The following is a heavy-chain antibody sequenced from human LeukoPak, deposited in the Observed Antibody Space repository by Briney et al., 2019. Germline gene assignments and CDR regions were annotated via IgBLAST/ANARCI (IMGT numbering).Heavy chain of an antibody. J-gene: IGHJ5*02. V-gene: IGHV3-30*01. Sequence: GSCLRLFCAASGFTFSSYAMHWVRQAPSKGLEGVAVISRDGGGKYYGDSVKGRFIISRDNSQNSVFLQMNSLGAEDTAVYYCTRSFWLTSERRFHPWGQGTLVTVSS. CDR3: TRSFWLTSERRFHP. CDR1: GFTFSSYA. CDR2: ISRDGGGK. D-gene: IGHD3-3*01.